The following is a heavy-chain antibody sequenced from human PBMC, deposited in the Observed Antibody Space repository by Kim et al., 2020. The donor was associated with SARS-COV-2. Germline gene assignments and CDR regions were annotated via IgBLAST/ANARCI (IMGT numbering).Heavy chain of an antibody. CDR3: ARGAGMDGYIY. CDR1: GFTFSGYW. J-gene: IGHJ4*02. V-gene: IGHV3-7*05. Sequence: GGSLRLSCAASGFTFSGYWMTWVRQAPGKGLEWVANIKQDGSEKYYVDSVKGRFTISRDNAKNSLYLQMNSLGAEDTAVYYCARGAGMDGYIYWGQGTLV. CDR2: IKQDGSEK. D-gene: IGHD6-13*01.